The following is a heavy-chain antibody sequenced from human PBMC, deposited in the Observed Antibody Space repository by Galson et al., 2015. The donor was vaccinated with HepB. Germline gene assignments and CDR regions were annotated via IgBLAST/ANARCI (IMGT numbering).Heavy chain of an antibody. V-gene: IGHV4-39*02. D-gene: IGHD4-17*01. CDR2: IYYTGSA. CDR3: ARNGDSGDFVSWFDP. CDR1: GGSVSNYNYY. J-gene: IGHJ5*02. Sequence: ETLSLTWTVSGGSVSNYNYYWAWIRQPPGKGLEWIGSIYYTGSAYYNPSLKSRVTVSVDTSKNHFSLGLTSVTAADTAIYYCARNGDSGDFVSWFDPLGQGTLVAVSS.